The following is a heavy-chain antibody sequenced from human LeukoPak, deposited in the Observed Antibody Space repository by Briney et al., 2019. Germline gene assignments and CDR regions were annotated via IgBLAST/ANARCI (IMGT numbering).Heavy chain of an antibody. Sequence: SETLSLTCAVYGGSFSGYYWSWIRQPPGRGLEWIGEINHSGSTNYNPSLKSRVTISVDASKNQFSLKLSSVTAADTAVYYCARGPQRDFWSGYYWPYYYYGMDVWGQGTTVTVSS. CDR2: INHSGST. D-gene: IGHD3-3*01. CDR3: ARGPQRDFWSGYYWPYYYYGMDV. J-gene: IGHJ6*02. CDR1: GGSFSGYY. V-gene: IGHV4-34*01.